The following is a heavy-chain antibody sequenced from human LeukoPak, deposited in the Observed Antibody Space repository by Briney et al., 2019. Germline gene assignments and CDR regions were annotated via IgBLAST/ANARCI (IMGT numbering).Heavy chain of an antibody. J-gene: IGHJ4*02. CDR3: ARGRGNPWDY. CDR1: GGSISSYY. D-gene: IGHD1-26*01. CDR2: IYCSGST. Sequence: SETLSLTCTVSGGSISSYYWSWIRQPPGKGLEWIGYIYCSGSTNYNPSLKSRVTISVDTSKNQFSLKLSSVTAADTAVYYCARGRGNPWDYWGQGTLVTVSS. V-gene: IGHV4-59*01.